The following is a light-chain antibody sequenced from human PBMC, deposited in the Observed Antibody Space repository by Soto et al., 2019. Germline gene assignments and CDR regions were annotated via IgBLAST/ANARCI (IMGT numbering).Light chain of an antibody. J-gene: IGKJ1*01. CDR3: QHWNDYSWT. Sequence: DIHMTQSPSTLSASVGDRVTITCRASQSISIWLAWYQQKPGKAPNLLIYKTSSLETGVPSRFSGSGSGTEFTLTISSLQPADFATYSCQHWNDYSWTFGQGTKVEVK. CDR2: KTS. V-gene: IGKV1-5*03. CDR1: QSISIW.